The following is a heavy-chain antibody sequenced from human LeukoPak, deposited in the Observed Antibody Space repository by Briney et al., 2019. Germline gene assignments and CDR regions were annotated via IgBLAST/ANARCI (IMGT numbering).Heavy chain of an antibody. Sequence: ASVKVSCNASGYTFTGYYMHWVRQAPGQGLEWMGWINPNSGGTNYAQKFQGRVTMTRDTSISTAYMELSRLRSDDTAVYYCERSVGATGGLDYWGQGTLVTVSS. J-gene: IGHJ4*02. CDR1: GYTFTGYY. CDR3: ERSVGATGGLDY. V-gene: IGHV1-2*02. D-gene: IGHD1-26*01. CDR2: INPNSGGT.